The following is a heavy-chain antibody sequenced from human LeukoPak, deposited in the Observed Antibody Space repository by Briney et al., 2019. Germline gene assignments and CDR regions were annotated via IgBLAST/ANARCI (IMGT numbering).Heavy chain of an antibody. D-gene: IGHD1-26*01. V-gene: IGHV3-72*01. CDR2: SRNKANSYTT. Sequence: GGSLRLSCAASGFTLNDHYIDWVRQAPGKGLECVGRSRNKANSYTTEYAASVKGRFTISRDDSKNSVFLQMNSLKTEDTAFYYCTRVGLGTTKDFDQWGQGTLVTVSS. CDR3: TRVGLGTTKDFDQ. J-gene: IGHJ4*02. CDR1: GFTLNDHY.